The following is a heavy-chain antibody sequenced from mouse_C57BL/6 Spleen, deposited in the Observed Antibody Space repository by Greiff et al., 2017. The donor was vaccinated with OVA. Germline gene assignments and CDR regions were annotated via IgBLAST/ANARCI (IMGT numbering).Heavy chain of an antibody. D-gene: IGHD1-1*01. CDR2: IDPNSGGT. CDR1: GYTFTSYW. CDR3: ARGGTTVVATDYFDY. V-gene: IGHV1-72*01. Sequence: QVQLQQPGAELVKPGASVKLSCKASGYTFTSYWMHWVKQRPGRGLEWIGRIDPNSGGTKYNEKFKSKATLTVDKPASTAYMQLSSLTSEDSAVYYCARGGTTVVATDYFDYWGQGTTLTVSS. J-gene: IGHJ2*01.